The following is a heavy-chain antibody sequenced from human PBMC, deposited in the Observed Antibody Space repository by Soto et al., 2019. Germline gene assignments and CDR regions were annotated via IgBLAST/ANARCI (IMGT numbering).Heavy chain of an antibody. J-gene: IGHJ4*02. CDR2: IYYSGST. D-gene: IGHD1-1*01. Sequence: PSETLSLTCTVSGGSVSSGSYYWSWIRQPPGKGLEWIGYIYYSGSTNYNPSLKSRVTISVDTSKNQFSLKLSSVTAADTAVYYCARSVRATTPFDYWGQGTLVTVSS. V-gene: IGHV4-61*01. CDR3: ARSVRATTPFDY. CDR1: GGSVSSGSYY.